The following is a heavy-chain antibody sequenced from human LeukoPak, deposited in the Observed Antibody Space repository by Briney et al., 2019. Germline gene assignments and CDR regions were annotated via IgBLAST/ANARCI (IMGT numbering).Heavy chain of an antibody. CDR1: GGPISSGGYS. D-gene: IGHD3-22*01. CDR2: IFHSGST. CDR3: ARAEDSSGYYHDAFDI. V-gene: IGHV4-30-2*01. Sequence: SETLSLTCAVSGGPISSGGYSWNWIRQAPGKGLEWVGYIFHSGSTYYNPSLKSRVTISLDRSKNQFSLELSSVTAADTAVYYCARAEDSSGYYHDAFDIWGQGTMVTVSS. J-gene: IGHJ3*02.